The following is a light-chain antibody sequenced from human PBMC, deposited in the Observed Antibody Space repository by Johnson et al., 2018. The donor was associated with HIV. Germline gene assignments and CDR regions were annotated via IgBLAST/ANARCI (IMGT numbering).Light chain of an antibody. CDR1: SSNIVNIY. J-gene: IGLJ1*01. CDR2: ENN. Sequence: QSVLTQPPSVSAAPGQKVTISCSASSSNIVNIYISWYQHLPGTAPKLLIYENNKRPSGIPDRFSGSKSGTSATLDITGLQTGDEADYYCGTWDSSLGTYVFGTGAKVTVL. CDR3: GTWDSSLGTYV. V-gene: IGLV1-51*02.